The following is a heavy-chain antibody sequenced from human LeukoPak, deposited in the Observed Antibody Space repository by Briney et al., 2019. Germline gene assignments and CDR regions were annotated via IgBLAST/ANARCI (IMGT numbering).Heavy chain of an antibody. J-gene: IGHJ6*02. D-gene: IGHD2-15*01. CDR1: GFTFNDYA. CDR2: ISSGGSFI. V-gene: IGHV3-21*01. CDR3: ARAKYCSGAACFSYYYYGMDV. Sequence: PGGSLRLSCAVSGFTFNDYAMNWVRQSPGKGLEWVSSISSGGSFIYYADSLRGRFTISRDNAKNSLYLQMDRLTVEDTAVYYCARAKYCSGAACFSYYYYGMDVWGQGTTVTVSS.